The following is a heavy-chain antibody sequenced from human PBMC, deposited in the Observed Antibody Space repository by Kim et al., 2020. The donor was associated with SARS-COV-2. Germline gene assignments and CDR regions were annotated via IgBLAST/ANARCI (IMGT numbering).Heavy chain of an antibody. CDR3: ARREIVVGGNFDY. D-gene: IGHD2-2*01. V-gene: IGHV5-10-1*01. J-gene: IGHJ4*02. Sequence: YSPSFQGHVTISADKSISTAYLQWSSLKASDTAMYYCARREIVVGGNFDYWGQGTLVTVSS.